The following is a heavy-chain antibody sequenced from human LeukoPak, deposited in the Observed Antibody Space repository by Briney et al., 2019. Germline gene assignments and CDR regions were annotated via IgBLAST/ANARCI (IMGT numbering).Heavy chain of an antibody. CDR2: IHYSGNT. CDR3: ARDPVDQPYWFFDL. J-gene: IGHJ2*01. CDR1: GGSISGSY. Sequence: SETLSLTCSVSGGSISGSYWNWIRQPPGKGLECIGYIHYSGNTNYNPSLKSRVTISVDTSKNQFSLKLSSVTAADTAVYYCARDPVDQPYWFFDLWGRGTLVTVSS. V-gene: IGHV4-59*01.